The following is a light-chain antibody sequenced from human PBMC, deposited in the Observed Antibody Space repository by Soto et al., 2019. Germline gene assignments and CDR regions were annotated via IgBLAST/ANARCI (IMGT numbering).Light chain of an antibody. J-gene: IGKJ1*01. CDR2: AAS. Sequence: DIQLTQSPSFLSASVGDRVTITCRASQGISSYLAWYQQKPGKAPKVLIYAASTLESGVPSRFSGSGSGTEFTLTISSLQPEDFATYSCQQLMSYPRAFGQGTKVEIK. V-gene: IGKV1-9*01. CDR1: QGISSY. CDR3: QQLMSYPRA.